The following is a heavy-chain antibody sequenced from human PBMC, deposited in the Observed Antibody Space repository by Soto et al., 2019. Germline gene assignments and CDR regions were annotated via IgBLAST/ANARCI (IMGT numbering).Heavy chain of an antibody. CDR2: ITSSGSEV. Sequence: VQLLESGGGLGQPGGSLRLSCAASGFTFSGSAMTWVRQAPGKWLEYVSSITSSGSEVFHAASVKGRFTMSRDNSKNILYLQMNSLRAEDTAVYYCAKEGYYSGWYWDSWGQGALVTVSS. CDR3: AKEGYYSGWYWDS. J-gene: IGHJ4*02. CDR1: GFTFSGSA. V-gene: IGHV3-23*01. D-gene: IGHD6-19*01.